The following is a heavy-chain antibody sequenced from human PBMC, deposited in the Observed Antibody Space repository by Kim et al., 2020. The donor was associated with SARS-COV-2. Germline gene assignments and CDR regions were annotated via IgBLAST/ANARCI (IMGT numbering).Heavy chain of an antibody. CDR1: GFTFSAYD. Sequence: GGSLRLSCATSGFTFSAYDIHWVRQAPGKGLEWVALISTDGSTTYFSGSVTGRFTISRDNAKKTIYLHMNSLTTEDTAVYYCAKDKYAGANRLDSWGLGTQVIVSS. D-gene: IGHD2-2*01. J-gene: IGHJ4*02. V-gene: IGHV3-30*18. CDR3: AKDKYAGANRLDS. CDR2: ISTDGSTT.